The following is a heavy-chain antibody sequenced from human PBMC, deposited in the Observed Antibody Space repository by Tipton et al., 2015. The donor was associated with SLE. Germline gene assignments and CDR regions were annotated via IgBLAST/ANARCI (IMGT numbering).Heavy chain of an antibody. Sequence: SLRLSCVASGFTFNSYSIHWVRQAPGKGLEWISYIGISSNPIYYTDSVKGRFTISRDNDENSLYLQMNSLKTEDTAVYFCGRNQGYSYGFSRGYFDYWGQGTLVTVSS. D-gene: IGHD5-18*01. J-gene: IGHJ4*02. CDR1: GFTFNSYS. CDR3: GRNQGYSYGFSRGYFDY. CDR2: IGISSNPI. V-gene: IGHV3-48*01.